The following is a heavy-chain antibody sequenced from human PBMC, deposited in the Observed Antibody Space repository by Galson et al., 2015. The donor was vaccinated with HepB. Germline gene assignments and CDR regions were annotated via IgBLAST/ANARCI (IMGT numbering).Heavy chain of an antibody. CDR2: ISYDGSNK. CDR3: ARDSLNDYGDYLYAFDI. CDR1: GFTFSSYA. J-gene: IGHJ3*02. Sequence: SLRLSCAASGFTFSSYAMHWVRQAPGKGLEWVAVISYDGSNKYYADSVKGRFTISRDNSKNTLYLQMNSLRAEDTAVYYCARDSLNDYGDYLYAFDIWGQGTMVTVSS. D-gene: IGHD4-17*01. V-gene: IGHV3-30-3*01.